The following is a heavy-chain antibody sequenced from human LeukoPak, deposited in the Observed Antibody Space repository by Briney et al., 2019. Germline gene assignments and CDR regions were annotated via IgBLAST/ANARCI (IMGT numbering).Heavy chain of an antibody. D-gene: IGHD4-17*01. CDR2: IKQDGSEK. CDR1: GFTFSSYW. V-gene: IGHV3-7*04. J-gene: IGHJ5*02. Sequence: GGSLRLSCAASGFTFSSYWMSWVRQAPGKGLEWVANIKQDGSEKYYVDSVKGRFTISRDNAKNSLYLQMNSLRAEDTAVYYCVTERGVTINWFDPWGQGTLVTVSS. CDR3: VTERGVTINWFDP.